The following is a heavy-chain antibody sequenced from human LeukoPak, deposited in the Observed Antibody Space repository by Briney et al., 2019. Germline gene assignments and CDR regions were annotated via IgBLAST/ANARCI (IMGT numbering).Heavy chain of an antibody. Sequence: GESLKISCKGSGYSFTSYWIGWVRQMPGKGLEWMGIIYPGDSGTRYSPSFQGQVTISADKSISTAYLQWSSLKASDTAMYYCARHRAPYYDFWSGYYKEDAFDIWGQGTMVTVSS. CDR1: GYSFTSYW. CDR2: IYPGDSGT. CDR3: ARHRAPYYDFWSGYYKEDAFDI. V-gene: IGHV5-51*01. J-gene: IGHJ3*02. D-gene: IGHD3-3*01.